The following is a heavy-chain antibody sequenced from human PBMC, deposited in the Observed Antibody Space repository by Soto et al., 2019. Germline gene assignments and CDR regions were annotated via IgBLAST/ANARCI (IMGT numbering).Heavy chain of an antibody. Sequence: LSLTCTVSGGSISSYYWSWIRQPAGKGLEWIGRIYTSGSTNYNPSLKSRVTMSVDTSKNQFSLKLSSVTAADTAVYYCARDRGYCSGGSCYSFDYWGQGTLVTVSS. CDR3: ARDRGYCSGGSCYSFDY. D-gene: IGHD2-15*01. CDR2: IYTSGST. V-gene: IGHV4-4*07. CDR1: GGSISSYY. J-gene: IGHJ4*02.